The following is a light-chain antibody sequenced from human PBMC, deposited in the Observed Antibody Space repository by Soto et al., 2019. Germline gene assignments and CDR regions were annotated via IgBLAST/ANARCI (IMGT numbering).Light chain of an antibody. CDR2: GAS. CDR1: QSVVTY. J-gene: IGKJ2*01. Sequence: DIPMTQSPSSLSASEGDTVTVTCRASQSVVTYLNWYQQKPGKAPELLIYGASSLQSGVPSRFSCSGSRSDFTLTIKGLQPEDFATYYSQQSYRSPYTFGQGTKVDIK. CDR3: QQSYRSPYT. V-gene: IGKV1-39*01.